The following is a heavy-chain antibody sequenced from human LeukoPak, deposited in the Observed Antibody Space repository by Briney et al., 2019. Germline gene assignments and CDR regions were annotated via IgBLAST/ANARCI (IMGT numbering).Heavy chain of an antibody. D-gene: IGHD3-10*01. CDR3: ARGKVLLWIGGMDV. CDR2: IYSGGST. V-gene: IGHV3-53*01. Sequence: GGSLRLSCAASGFTVSSNYMSWVRQAPGKGLEWVSVIYSGGSTYYADSAKGRFTISRDNSKNTLYLQMNSLRAEDTAVYYCARGKVLLWIGGMDVWGQGTTVTVSS. CDR1: GFTVSSNY. J-gene: IGHJ6*02.